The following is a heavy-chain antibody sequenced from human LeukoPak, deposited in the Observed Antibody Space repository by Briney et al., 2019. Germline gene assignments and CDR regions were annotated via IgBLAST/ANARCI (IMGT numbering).Heavy chain of an antibody. Sequence: ASMKVSCKVSGYTLTELSMHWVRQAPGKGLEWMGWMNPNSGNTGYAQKFQGRVTITRNTSISTAYMELSSLRSEDTAVYYCARWGGLYYDFWSGYYTLDYWGQGTLVTVSS. CDR1: GYTLTELS. V-gene: IGHV1-8*03. J-gene: IGHJ4*02. CDR2: MNPNSGNT. CDR3: ARWGGLYYDFWSGYYTLDY. D-gene: IGHD3-3*01.